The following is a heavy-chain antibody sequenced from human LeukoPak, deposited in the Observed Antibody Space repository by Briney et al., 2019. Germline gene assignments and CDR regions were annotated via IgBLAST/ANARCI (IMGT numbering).Heavy chain of an antibody. Sequence: ASVKLSCKAPGYTFTDYYMNWVRQAPGQGLEWMGWIHPNSGGIKYAQKFQGRVTMTRDTSISTAYMELSGLTSDDTAVYYCGRKSANRKTSEFDYWGQGTLVTVSS. D-gene: IGHD1-14*01. CDR2: IHPNSGGI. V-gene: IGHV1-2*02. CDR3: GRKSANRKTSEFDY. CDR1: GYTFTDYY. J-gene: IGHJ4*02.